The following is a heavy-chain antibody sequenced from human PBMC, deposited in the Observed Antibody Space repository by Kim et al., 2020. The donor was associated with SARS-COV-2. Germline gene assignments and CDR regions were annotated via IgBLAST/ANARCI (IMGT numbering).Heavy chain of an antibody. CDR2: IWYDGSNK. D-gene: IGHD2-15*01. CDR1: GFTFSSYG. CDR3: ARDTPGGSCCDY. J-gene: IGHJ4*02. V-gene: IGHV3-33*01. Sequence: GGSLRLSCAASGFTFSSYGMHWVRQAPGKGLEWVAVIWYDGSNKYYADSVKGRFTISRDNSKNTLYLQMNSLRAEDTAVYYCARDTPGGSCCDYWGQGTLVTVSS.